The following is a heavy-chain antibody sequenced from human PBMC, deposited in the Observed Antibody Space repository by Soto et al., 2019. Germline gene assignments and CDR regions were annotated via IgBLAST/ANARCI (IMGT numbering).Heavy chain of an antibody. CDR3: GRAGMLRPFDD. CDR1: GGSISSGDYY. J-gene: IGHJ4*02. Sequence: QVQLQESGPGLVKPSQTLSLTCTVSGGSISSGDYYWGWIRQPPGKGLEWIGYIYYSGSTYYNASPRSRVSKSVDTSKNQYALMRSSGTAADAVVYYWGRAGMLRPFDDWGQGTPVTVSS. CDR2: IYYSGST. D-gene: IGHD2-8*01. V-gene: IGHV4-30-4*01.